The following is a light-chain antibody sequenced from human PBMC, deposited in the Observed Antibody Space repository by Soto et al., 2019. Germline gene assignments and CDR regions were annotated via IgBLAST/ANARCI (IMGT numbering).Light chain of an antibody. CDR1: SSDVGGYDY. J-gene: IGLJ1*01. CDR2: EVT. CDR3: SSYTGGNPSYV. Sequence: QSALTQPPSASGSPGQSVTISCTGTSSDVGGYDYVSWYQQHPGKAPKLMIYEVTIRPSGVSERFSGSKSGNTASLTVSGRQAEDEADYYCSSYTGGNPSYVFGSGTKLTVL. V-gene: IGLV2-8*01.